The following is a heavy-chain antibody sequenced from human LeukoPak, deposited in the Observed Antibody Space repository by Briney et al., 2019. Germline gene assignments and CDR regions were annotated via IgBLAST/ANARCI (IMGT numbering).Heavy chain of an antibody. CDR1: GFIVTDNY. V-gene: IGHV3-53*01. CDR3: ARDSGYDPGPFDY. J-gene: IGHJ4*02. D-gene: IGHD5-12*01. CDR2: TYSDDNT. Sequence: PGGSLRLSCAASGFIVTDNYMSWVRQAPGKGLEWVSITYSDDNTYYADSVKGRFTISRDNSKNTIYLQMNSLRAEDTAVYYCARDSGYDPGPFDYWGQGALVTVSS.